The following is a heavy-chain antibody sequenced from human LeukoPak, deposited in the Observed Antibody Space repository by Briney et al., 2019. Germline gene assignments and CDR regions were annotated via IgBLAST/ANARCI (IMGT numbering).Heavy chain of an antibody. J-gene: IGHJ4*02. Sequence: ASVKVSCKASGYTFTSYAMHWVRQAPGQRLEWMGWINAGNGNTKYSQEFQGRVTITRDTSASTAYMELSSLRSEDMAVYYCARDKEYDFWSGRGGIWGQGTLVTVSS. CDR3: ARDKEYDFWSGRGGI. CDR2: INAGNGNT. CDR1: GYTFTSYA. V-gene: IGHV1-3*03. D-gene: IGHD3/OR15-3a*01.